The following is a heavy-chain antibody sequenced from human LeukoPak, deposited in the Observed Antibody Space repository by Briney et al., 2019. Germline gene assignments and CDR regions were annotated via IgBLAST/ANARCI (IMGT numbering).Heavy chain of an antibody. CDR1: GFTFSSYG. J-gene: IGHJ4*02. V-gene: IGHV3-20*04. D-gene: IGHD6-19*01. Sequence: PGGSLRLSCAASGFTFSSYGMSWVRQAPGKGLEWVSGINWNSGSTGYAGSVKGRFTISRDNAKNSLYLQMNSLRAEDTALYYCARDPDGSGEYWKGFFDYWGQGTLVTVSS. CDR2: INWNSGST. CDR3: ARDPDGSGEYWKGFFDY.